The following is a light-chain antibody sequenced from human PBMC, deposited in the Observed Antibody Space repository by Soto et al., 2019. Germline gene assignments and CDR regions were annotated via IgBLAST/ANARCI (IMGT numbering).Light chain of an antibody. CDR2: EVS. Sequence: HSALTQPASVSGSPGQSITISCTGTSSDIGTYNYVSWYQQHPDKAPKLMISEVSNRPSGVSNRFSGSKSGNTASLTISGLQAEDEADYYCSSYTNSIALFGGGTKLTVL. CDR3: SSYTNSIAL. V-gene: IGLV2-14*01. J-gene: IGLJ2*01. CDR1: SSDIGTYNY.